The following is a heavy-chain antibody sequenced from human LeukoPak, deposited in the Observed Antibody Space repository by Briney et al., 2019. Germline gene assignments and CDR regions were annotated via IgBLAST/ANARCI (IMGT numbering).Heavy chain of an antibody. J-gene: IGHJ4*02. V-gene: IGHV3-9*01. CDR2: ISWNSGSI. D-gene: IGHD5-24*01. Sequence: PGRSLRLSCAASGFTFDDYAMHWVRQAPGEGLEWVSAISWNSGSIGYADSVKGRFTISRDNSKNTLYLQMNSLGAEDTAVYYCARGAGMAYFDYWGQGTLVTVSS. CDR1: GFTFDDYA. CDR3: ARGAGMAYFDY.